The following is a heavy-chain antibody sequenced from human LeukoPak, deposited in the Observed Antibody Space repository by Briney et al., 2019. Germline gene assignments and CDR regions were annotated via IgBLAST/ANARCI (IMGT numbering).Heavy chain of an antibody. CDR3: AKRGVVIRVFLVGFHKEAYYFDS. V-gene: IGHV3-23*01. D-gene: IGHD3-10*01. J-gene: IGHJ4*02. CDR2: LSGSGGGT. Sequence: GGSLRLSCAVSGLTLSNYGMSWVRQAPGKGLEWVAGLSGSGGGTNYADSVQGRFTISRDNPKNTLYLQMNSLRAEDAAVYFCAKRGVVIRVFLVGFHKEAYYFDSWGQGALVTVSS. CDR1: GLTLSNYG.